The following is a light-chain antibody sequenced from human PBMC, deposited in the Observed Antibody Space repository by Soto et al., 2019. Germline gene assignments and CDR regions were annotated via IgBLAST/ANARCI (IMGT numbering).Light chain of an antibody. CDR3: QQYGSSGT. CDR1: QSVSSSY. J-gene: IGKJ1*01. V-gene: IGKV3-20*01. Sequence: EIVLTQSPGTLSLSPGERATLSCRASQSVSSSYLAWYQQKPGQAPRLLIYGASSRATGIPDRFSGSGSGTDFTLTISRLEPEDFAVYSCQQYGSSGTFGQGTKVEIX. CDR2: GAS.